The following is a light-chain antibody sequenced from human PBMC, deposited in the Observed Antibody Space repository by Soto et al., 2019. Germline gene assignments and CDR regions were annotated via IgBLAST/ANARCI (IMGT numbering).Light chain of an antibody. CDR3: SSYTSSSTLV. CDR1: SSDVGGYKY. Sequence: QSALTQPASVSGSPGQSITISCTGTSSDVGGYKYVSWYQQHPGKAPKLMIYEVTNRPSGVSNRFSGSKSGNTASLTISGLHTADEADYYCSSYTSSSTLVFGGGTKLTVL. CDR2: EVT. V-gene: IGLV2-14*01. J-gene: IGLJ3*02.